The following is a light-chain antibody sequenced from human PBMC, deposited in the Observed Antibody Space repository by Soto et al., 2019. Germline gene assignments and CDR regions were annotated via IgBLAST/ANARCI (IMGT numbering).Light chain of an antibody. CDR3: TSYTSSSTLVV. V-gene: IGLV2-14*01. CDR2: DVS. Sequence: QSVLTQPASVSGSPGQSITISCTGTSSDVGGYNYVSWYQQHPGKAPKLMIYDVSNRPSGVSNRFSGSKSGNTASLTISGLQAEDESAYYCTSYTSSSTLVVFGGGTNLTVL. J-gene: IGLJ2*01. CDR1: SSDVGGYNY.